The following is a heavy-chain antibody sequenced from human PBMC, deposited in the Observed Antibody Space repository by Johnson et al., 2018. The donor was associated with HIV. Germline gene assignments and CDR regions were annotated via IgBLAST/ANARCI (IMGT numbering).Heavy chain of an antibody. D-gene: IGHD2-15*01. J-gene: IGHJ3*02. V-gene: IGHV3-66*01. CDR1: GFIVSSKY. Sequence: MQLVESGGGLVQPGGSLRLSCAASGFIVSSKYMTWFRQAPGKGLEWVSVLYADGRTYYADSVKGRLTISRDNSKNTLYLQMNSLRAEDTAVYYCARYLTEKTPNAFDIWGQGTMVTVSS. CDR2: LYADGRT. CDR3: ARYLTEKTPNAFDI.